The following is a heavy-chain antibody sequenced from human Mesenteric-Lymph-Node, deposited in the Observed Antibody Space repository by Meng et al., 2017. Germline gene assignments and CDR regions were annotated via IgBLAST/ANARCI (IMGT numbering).Heavy chain of an antibody. Sequence: SETLSLTCTVSGGSISSGGYYWSWIRQHPGKGLEWIGYIYYSGSTYYNPSLKSRVTISVDTSKNQFSLKLSSVTAADTAVYYCARDFYGDYVSRPVYFDLWGRGTLVTVSS. D-gene: IGHD4-17*01. CDR1: GGSISSGGYY. J-gene: IGHJ2*01. CDR3: ARDFYGDYVSRPVYFDL. CDR2: IYYSGST. V-gene: IGHV4-31*03.